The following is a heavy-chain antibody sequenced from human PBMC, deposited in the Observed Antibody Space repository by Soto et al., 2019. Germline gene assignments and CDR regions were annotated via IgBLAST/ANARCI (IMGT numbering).Heavy chain of an antibody. CDR1: GYTFTSYA. CDR3: ARSAVAGFVDY. CDR2: INAGNGNT. J-gene: IGHJ4*02. D-gene: IGHD6-19*01. V-gene: IGHV1-3*01. Sequence: ASVKVSCKASGYTFTSYAMHWVRQAPGQRLEWMGWINAGNGNTKYSQKFQGRVTITRDTSASTACMELSSLRSEDTAVYYCARSAVAGFVDYWGQGTLVTVSS.